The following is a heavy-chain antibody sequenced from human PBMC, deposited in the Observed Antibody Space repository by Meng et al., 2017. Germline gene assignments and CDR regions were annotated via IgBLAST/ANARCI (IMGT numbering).Heavy chain of an antibody. V-gene: IGHV3-7*01. J-gene: IGHJ4*02. D-gene: IGHD3-10*01. CDR2: INQDGSQK. CDR1: GFTFSRYW. CDR3: ARAPSDSGIHYYYEH. Sequence: GELVGSGGGLVQPWGFLRLSCAASGFTFSRYWVSWVRQAPGKGPEWVSSINQDGSQKDSVDSVKGRFTISRDNAKSALYLQMNSLRAEDTAVYYCARAPSDSGIHYYYEHWGQGTLVTVSS.